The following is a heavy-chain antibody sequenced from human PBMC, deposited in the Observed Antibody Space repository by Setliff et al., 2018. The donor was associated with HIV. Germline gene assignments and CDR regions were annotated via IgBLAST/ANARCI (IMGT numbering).Heavy chain of an antibody. J-gene: IGHJ4*02. D-gene: IGHD2-21*01. CDR1: GYTFTSYG. CDR3: ARDVSAEMYSTRLDY. V-gene: IGHV1-18*01. Sequence: ASVKVSCKASGYTFTSYGISWLRQAPGQGLEWMGWISGYSGNTNYAQKFQDRVTMTTDTPTSTVYMELRSLRSDDTAVYYCARDVSAEMYSTRLDYWGQGTLVTVSS. CDR2: ISGYSGNT.